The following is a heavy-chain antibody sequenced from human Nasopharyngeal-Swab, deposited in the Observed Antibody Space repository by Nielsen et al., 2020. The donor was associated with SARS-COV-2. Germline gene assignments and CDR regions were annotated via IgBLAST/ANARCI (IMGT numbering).Heavy chain of an antibody. CDR3: ARGMIDPDAFDI. CDR1: GGSISSGDYY. J-gene: IGHJ3*02. D-gene: IGHD2-21*01. V-gene: IGHV4-30-4*01. CDR2: IYYSGST. Sequence: SETLSLTCTVSGGSISSGDYYWSWIRQSPGKGLEWIGYIYYSGSTYYNPSLKSRVTISVDTSKNQFSLKLSSVTAADTAVYYCARGMIDPDAFDIWGQGTMVTVSS.